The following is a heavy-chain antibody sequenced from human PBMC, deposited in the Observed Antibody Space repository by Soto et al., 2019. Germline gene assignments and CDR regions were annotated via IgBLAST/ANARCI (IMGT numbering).Heavy chain of an antibody. J-gene: IGHJ6*02. V-gene: IGHV4-39*01. CDR1: GGSISSSSYY. CDR3: VNDYGLLGYYGIDV. D-gene: IGHD4-17*01. Sequence: SETLSLTCTVSGGSISSSSYYWGWIRQPPGKGLEWIGSIYYSGSTYYNPSLKSRVTISVDTSKNQFSLKLSSVTAADTAVYYCVNDYGLLGYYGIDVWGQGTTVTVAS. CDR2: IYYSGST.